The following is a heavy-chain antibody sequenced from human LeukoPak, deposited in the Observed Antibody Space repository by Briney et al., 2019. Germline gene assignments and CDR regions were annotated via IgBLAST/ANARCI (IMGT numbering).Heavy chain of an antibody. V-gene: IGHV4-34*01. J-gene: IGHJ5*02. CDR2: INHSGST. Sequence: SETLSLTCAVYGGSFSGYYWSWIRQPPGKGLEWIGEINHSGSTNYNPSLKSRVTISVDTSKNQFSLKLSSVTAADTAVYYCARTYYYCLRASWGQGTLVTVSS. D-gene: IGHD3-10*01. CDR3: ARTYYYCLRAS. CDR1: GGSFSGYY.